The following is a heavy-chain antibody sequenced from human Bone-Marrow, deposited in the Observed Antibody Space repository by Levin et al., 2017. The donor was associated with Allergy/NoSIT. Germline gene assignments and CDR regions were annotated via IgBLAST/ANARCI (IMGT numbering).Heavy chain of an antibody. Sequence: GGSLRLSCAASGFTFGTSTMHWVRQAPGKGLEWVAVISYDGRTTYYADSVKGRFTISRDNSKNTLYLQMNSLRAEDTALYYCARDVIEGIPDYFDYWGQGTLVTVSS. D-gene: IGHD2-21*01. CDR1: GFTFGTST. CDR3: ARDVIEGIPDYFDY. J-gene: IGHJ4*02. CDR2: ISYDGRTT. V-gene: IGHV3-30*04.